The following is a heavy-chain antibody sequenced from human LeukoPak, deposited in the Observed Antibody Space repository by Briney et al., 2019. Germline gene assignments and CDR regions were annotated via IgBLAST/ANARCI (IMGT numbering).Heavy chain of an antibody. D-gene: IGHD3-22*01. CDR3: AKISLRLYYDSSGFDY. V-gene: IGHV3-9*01. Sequence: GGFLRLSCAASGFTFDDYAMHWVQQAPGKGLEWVSGISWNSGSIGYADSVKGRFTISRDNAKNSLYLQMNSLRAEDTALYYCAKISLRLYYDSSGFDYWGQGTLVTVSS. J-gene: IGHJ4*02. CDR1: GFTFDDYA. CDR2: ISWNSGSI.